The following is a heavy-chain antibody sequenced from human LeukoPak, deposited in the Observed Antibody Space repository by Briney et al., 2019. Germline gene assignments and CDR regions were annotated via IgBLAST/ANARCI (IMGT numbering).Heavy chain of an antibody. CDR2: VSWDGGST. J-gene: IGHJ4*02. V-gene: IGHV3-43D*03. CDR1: GFTFNDYA. Sequence: PGASLRLSCAASGFTFNDYAMHWVRQAPGKGLEWVSLVSWDGGSTYYTDSVKGRFTISRDNSKNSLYLQMSSLRPEDTALYYCAKDKTGAILAAGLDYWGQGTLVTVSS. D-gene: IGHD6-13*01. CDR3: AKDKTGAILAAGLDY.